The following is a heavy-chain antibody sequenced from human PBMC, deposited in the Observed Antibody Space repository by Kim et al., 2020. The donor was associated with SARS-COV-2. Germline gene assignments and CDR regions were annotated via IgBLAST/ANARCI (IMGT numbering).Heavy chain of an antibody. V-gene: IGHV3-30*04. CDR1: GFTFSTYP. D-gene: IGHD3-10*01. Sequence: GGSLRLSCVASGFTFSTYPFHWVRQAPGKGLEWVAIVSSDGRNKDYVDTVKGRFTISRDNSKNTLFLQMDSLRVEDTAVYYCVGLGDSGSHSYSDSWGQGTLVTVSS. CDR2: VSSDGRNK. J-gene: IGHJ4*02. CDR3: VGLGDSGSHSYSDS.